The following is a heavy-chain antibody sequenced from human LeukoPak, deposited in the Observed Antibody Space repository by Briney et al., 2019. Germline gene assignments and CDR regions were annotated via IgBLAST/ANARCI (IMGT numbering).Heavy chain of an antibody. Sequence: QPGRSLRLSCAASGFPFSRITLDWVRQAPGKGLEWVAVTSYDGTKKYYADSVKGRFTISRDNAKNSLYLQMNSLRAEDTAVYYCAREAYYYDSSGYYQLLPFDYWGQGTLVTVSS. D-gene: IGHD3-22*01. J-gene: IGHJ4*02. V-gene: IGHV3-30-3*01. CDR3: AREAYYYDSSGYYQLLPFDY. CDR1: GFPFSRIT. CDR2: TSYDGTKK.